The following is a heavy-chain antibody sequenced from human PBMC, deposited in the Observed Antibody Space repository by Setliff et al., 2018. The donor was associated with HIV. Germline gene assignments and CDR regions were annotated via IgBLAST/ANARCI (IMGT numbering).Heavy chain of an antibody. V-gene: IGHV1-69-2*01. CDR2: IDPENDET. CDR3: ARQSTTSRDFDS. CDR1: GYTFIDKY. J-gene: IGHJ4*02. D-gene: IGHD2-2*01. Sequence: ASVKVSCKASGYTFIDKYMHWVRQAPGKVLHWMGRIDPENDETKYSQKFQVRFTMTADRSTDTAYMELSGLSSVTAAETAVYYCARQSTTSRDFDSWGQGTLVTVSS.